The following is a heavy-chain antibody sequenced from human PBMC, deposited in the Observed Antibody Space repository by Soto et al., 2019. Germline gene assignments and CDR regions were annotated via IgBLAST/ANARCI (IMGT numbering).Heavy chain of an antibody. J-gene: IGHJ4*02. CDR1: GYTFTSYY. Sequence: GASVKVSCKASGYTFTSYYMHWVRQAPGQGLEWMGIINPSGGSTSYAQKFQGRVTMTRDTSTSTVYMELSCLRSEDTSVYYCATVDSSDSSGYPTWGQGTPVTVSP. D-gene: IGHD3-22*01. CDR2: INPSGGST. V-gene: IGHV1-46*01. CDR3: ATVDSSDSSGYPT.